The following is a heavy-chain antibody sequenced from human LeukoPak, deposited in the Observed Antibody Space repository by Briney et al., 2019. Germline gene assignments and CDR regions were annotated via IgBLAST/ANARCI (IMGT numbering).Heavy chain of an antibody. CDR2: ITGDCNYI. Sequence: GGSLRLSCAASGFTFNDYTMTWVRQAPGKGLEWVSSITGDCNYIFYADSVKGRFTISRDNAQNSLFLKLNSLRGGDTAVYYCARERNFYYFDYWGQGALVTVSS. CDR1: GFTFNDYT. CDR3: ARERNFYYFDY. D-gene: IGHD3-3*01. J-gene: IGHJ4*02. V-gene: IGHV3-21*01.